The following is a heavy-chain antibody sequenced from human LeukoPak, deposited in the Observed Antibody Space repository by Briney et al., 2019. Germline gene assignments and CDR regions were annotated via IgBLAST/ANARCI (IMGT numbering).Heavy chain of an antibody. V-gene: IGHV3-11*01. CDR2: ISSGGSTI. Sequence: PGGSLRLSCAASGFTFSDYYMSWIRQAPEKGLEWVSYISSGGSTIYYADSVKGRFTISRDNAKNSLYLQMNSLRAEDTAVYYCARHLVVATYDYWGQGTLVTVSS. D-gene: IGHD2-21*01. CDR1: GFTFSDYY. J-gene: IGHJ4*02. CDR3: ARHLVVATYDY.